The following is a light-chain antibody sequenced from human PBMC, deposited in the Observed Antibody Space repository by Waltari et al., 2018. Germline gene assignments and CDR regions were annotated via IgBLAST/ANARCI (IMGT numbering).Light chain of an antibody. CDR1: QTIVHSVGNTH. CDR3: MQGTHWPYT. J-gene: IGKJ2*01. Sequence: DVVMTQSPLSLPVILGQAASISFTSRQTIVHSVGNTHLTWFQQRPGQSPRRLIYRVFNRDSGVPDRFSGSVSGTDFTLKITRVEAEDVGVYYCMQGTHWPYTFGPGTKLDIK. V-gene: IGKV2-30*02. CDR2: RVF.